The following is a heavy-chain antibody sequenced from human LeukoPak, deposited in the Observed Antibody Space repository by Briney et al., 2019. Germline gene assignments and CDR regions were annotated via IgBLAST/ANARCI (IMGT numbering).Heavy chain of an antibody. CDR1: GYTFTSYY. V-gene: IGHV1-46*01. Sequence: SVKVSCKASGYTFTSYYMHWVRQAPGQGLEWMGIINPSGGSTSYAQKFQGRVTMTRDTSTSTVYMEPSSLRSEDTAVYYCARECPDILTGYYAVFGMDVWGQGTTVTVSS. CDR2: INPSGGST. D-gene: IGHD3-9*01. CDR3: ARECPDILTGYYAVFGMDV. J-gene: IGHJ6*02.